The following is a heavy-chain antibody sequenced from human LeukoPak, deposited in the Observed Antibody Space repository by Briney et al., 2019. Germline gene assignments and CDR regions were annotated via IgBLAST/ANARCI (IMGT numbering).Heavy chain of an antibody. CDR1: GFTLDDYS. V-gene: IGHV3-9*03. J-gene: IGHJ4*02. Sequence: SLRLSCAASGFTLDDYSMHWVRQAPGKGLEWVSSIKLNSANIGYADSVKGRFTISRDNAKNSLYLQMNSVRAEDMALYYCAKGSGYSLTAPYYFDYWGPGTLVTVSS. CDR3: AKGSGYSLTAPYYFDY. D-gene: IGHD1-26*01. CDR2: IKLNSANI.